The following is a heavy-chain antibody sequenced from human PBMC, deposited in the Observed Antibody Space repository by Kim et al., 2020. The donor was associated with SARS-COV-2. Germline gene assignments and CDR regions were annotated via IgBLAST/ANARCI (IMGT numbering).Heavy chain of an antibody. J-gene: IGHJ6*02. V-gene: IGHV3-11*01. CDR3: ARDQPVSGYLAYFYYGMDV. Sequence: GRFTISRDNAKNSLYLQMNSLRAEDTAVYYCARDQPVSGYLAYFYYGMDVWGQGTTVTVSS. D-gene: IGHD3-22*01.